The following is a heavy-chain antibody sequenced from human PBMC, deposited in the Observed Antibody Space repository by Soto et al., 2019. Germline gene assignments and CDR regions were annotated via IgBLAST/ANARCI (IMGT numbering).Heavy chain of an antibody. V-gene: IGHV1-69*13. Sequence: SVKVSCKASGGTFSSYAISWVRQAPGQGLEWMGGIIPIFGTANYAQKFQGRVTITADESTSTAYMELSSLRSEDTAVYYCARDRPLPNWNYGLGWFDPWVQGTLVTVSS. CDR1: GGTFSSYA. CDR2: IIPIFGTA. D-gene: IGHD1-7*01. CDR3: ARDRPLPNWNYGLGWFDP. J-gene: IGHJ5*02.